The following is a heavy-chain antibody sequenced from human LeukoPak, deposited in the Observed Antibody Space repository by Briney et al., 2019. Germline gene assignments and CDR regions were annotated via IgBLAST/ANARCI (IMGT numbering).Heavy chain of an antibody. CDR3: ARDWFGEGDV. J-gene: IGHJ6*02. V-gene: IGHV3-48*03. Sequence: GGSLRLSCEASGFTFSSYEMNWVRQAPGKGLEWVSYISSSGSTRYYADSMKGRFTISRDNAENSLYLQMNSLRVEDTAVYYCARDWFGEGDVWGQGTTVTVSS. D-gene: IGHD3-10*01. CDR2: ISSSGSTR. CDR1: GFTFSSYE.